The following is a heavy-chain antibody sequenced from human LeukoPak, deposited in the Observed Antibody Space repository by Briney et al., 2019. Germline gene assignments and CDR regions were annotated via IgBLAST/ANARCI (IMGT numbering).Heavy chain of an antibody. CDR3: AKCRITIYGVADN. CDR2: MSHDGSKE. CDR1: GLNFNRYG. D-gene: IGHD3-3*01. V-gene: IGHV3-30*18. J-gene: IGHJ4*02. Sequence: GGPLRLSCAVCGLNFNRYGMQGLRQAPGKGGEWVAVMSHDGSKEYYADSVKGRFTISRDTSKNTMYLQMNSLRPEDTAVYYCAKCRITIYGVADNWGQGTLVTVSS.